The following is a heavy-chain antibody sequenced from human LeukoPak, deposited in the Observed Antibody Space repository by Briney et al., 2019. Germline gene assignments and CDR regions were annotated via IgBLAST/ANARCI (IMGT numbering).Heavy chain of an antibody. J-gene: IGHJ6*03. Sequence: ASVKVSCKASGYTFTGYYMHWVRQAPGQGLEWMGWINPNSGGTNYAQKFQGRVTMTRDTSISTAYMELSRLRSDDTAVYYCARAEYSPYYYYYYMDVWGKGTTVTVSS. CDR1: GYTFTGYY. V-gene: IGHV1-2*02. CDR2: INPNSGGT. D-gene: IGHD2-21*01. CDR3: ARAEYSPYYYYYYMDV.